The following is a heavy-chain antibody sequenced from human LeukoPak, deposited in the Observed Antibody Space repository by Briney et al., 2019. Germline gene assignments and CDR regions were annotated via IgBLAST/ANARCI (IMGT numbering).Heavy chain of an antibody. V-gene: IGHV3-21*01. J-gene: IGHJ4*02. CDR2: ITSSSSFI. Sequence: PGGSLRLSCAASGFTFSTFTMNWVRQASGKGLEWVSSITSSSSFIYYADSVRGRFTISRDNAKNSLYLQMNSLRAEDTAVYYCARDGAPWDYDSSGYYLDYWGQGTLVTVSS. CDR3: ARDGAPWDYDSSGYYLDY. D-gene: IGHD3-22*01. CDR1: GFTFSTFT.